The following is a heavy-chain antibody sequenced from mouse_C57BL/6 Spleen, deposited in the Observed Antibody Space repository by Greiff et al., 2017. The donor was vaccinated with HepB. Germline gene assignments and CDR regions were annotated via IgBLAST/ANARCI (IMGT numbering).Heavy chain of an antibody. CDR3: ARRGGYETWFAY. Sequence: QVQLQQPGAELVRPGSSVKLSCKASGYTFTSYWMDWVKQRPGQGLEWIGNIYPSDSETHYNQKFKDKATLTVDKSSSTAYMQLSRLTSEDSAVYYCARRGGYETWFAYWGQGTLVTVSA. CDR1: GYTFTSYW. V-gene: IGHV1-61*01. CDR2: IYPSDSET. D-gene: IGHD2-2*01. J-gene: IGHJ3*01.